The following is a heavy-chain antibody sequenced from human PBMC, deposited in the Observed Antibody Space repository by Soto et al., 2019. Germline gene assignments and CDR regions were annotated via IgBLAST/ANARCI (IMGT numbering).Heavy chain of an antibody. Sequence: GESLKISCKGSGYSFTSYWIGWVRQMPGKGLEWMGIIYPGDSDTRYSPSFQGQVTISADKSISTAYLQWSSLKASDTAMYYCARRRTGYYDSSGYYYGSLDYWGQGTLVTVSS. V-gene: IGHV5-51*01. CDR2: IYPGDSDT. CDR3: ARRRTGYYDSSGYYYGSLDY. D-gene: IGHD3-22*01. J-gene: IGHJ4*02. CDR1: GYSFTSYW.